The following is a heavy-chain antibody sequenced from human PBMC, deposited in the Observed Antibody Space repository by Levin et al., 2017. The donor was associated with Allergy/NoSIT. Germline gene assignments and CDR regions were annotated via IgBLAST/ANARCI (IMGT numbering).Heavy chain of an antibody. CDR2: IKSKTDGGTT. CDR3: TTPKVVVAVGPQLY. V-gene: IGHV3-15*01. J-gene: IGHJ4*02. Sequence: GESLKISCAASGFTFSNAWMSWVRQAPGKGLEWVGRIKSKTDGGTTDYAAPVKGRFTISRDDSKNTLYLQMNSLKTEDTAVYYCTTPKVVVAVGPQLYWGQGTLVTVSS. D-gene: IGHD2-15*01. CDR1: GFTFSNAW.